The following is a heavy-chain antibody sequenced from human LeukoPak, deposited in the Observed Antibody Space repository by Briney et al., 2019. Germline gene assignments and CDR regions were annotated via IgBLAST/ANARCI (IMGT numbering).Heavy chain of an antibody. Sequence: PGGSLRLSCAASGFTFSSYAMSWVRQAPGKGLEWVSAISGSGGSTYYADSVKGRFTISRDNSKNTLYLQMNSLRAEDTAVYYCARAADSSGYYYSDYWGQGTLVTVSS. CDR1: GFTFSSYA. V-gene: IGHV3-23*01. D-gene: IGHD3-22*01. CDR3: ARAADSSGYYYSDY. CDR2: ISGSGGST. J-gene: IGHJ4*02.